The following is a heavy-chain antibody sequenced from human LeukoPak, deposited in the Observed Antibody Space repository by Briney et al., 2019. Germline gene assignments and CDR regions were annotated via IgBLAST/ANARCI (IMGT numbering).Heavy chain of an antibody. V-gene: IGHV3-21*01. CDR3: ARDGRETYYYDSSGYYIDY. Sequence: PGGSLRLSCAASGFTFSSYSMNWVRQAPGNGLEWDSSISSSSSYIYYADSVKGRFTISIDNAKNSLYLQMNSLRADDTAVYYCARDGRETYYYDSSGYYIDYWGQGTLVTVSS. CDR2: ISSSSSYI. CDR1: GFTFSSYS. J-gene: IGHJ4*02. D-gene: IGHD3-22*01.